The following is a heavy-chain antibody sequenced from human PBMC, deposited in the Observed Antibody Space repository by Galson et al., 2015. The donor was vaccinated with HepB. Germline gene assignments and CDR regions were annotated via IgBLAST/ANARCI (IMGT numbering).Heavy chain of an antibody. V-gene: IGHV3-33*01. CDR3: ARVTLVGRYCSSTSCYAVGTQYYYYYYGMDV. CDR1: GFTFSSYG. J-gene: IGHJ6*02. D-gene: IGHD2-2*01. Sequence: SLRLSCAASGFTFSSYGMHWVRQAPGKGLEWMAVIWYDGSNKYYADSVKGRFTISRDNSKNTLYRQMNSLRAEDTAVYYCARVTLVGRYCSSTSCYAVGTQYYYYYYGMDVWGQGTTVTVSS. CDR2: IWYDGSNK.